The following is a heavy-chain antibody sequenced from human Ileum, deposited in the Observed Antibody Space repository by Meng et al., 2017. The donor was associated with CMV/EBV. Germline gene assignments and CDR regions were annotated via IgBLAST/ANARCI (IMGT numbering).Heavy chain of an antibody. J-gene: IGHJ4*02. Sequence: GESLKISCAASGFSFSTHGMNWVRQAAGKGLEWVAFIRYDVSDQYYADSVKGRFTVSRDNSKNTLFLQMNSLRTEDTALYYCARDSITVTTDYWGQGTRVTVSS. CDR1: GFSFSTHG. D-gene: IGHD4-17*01. CDR2: IRYDVSDQ. V-gene: IGHV3-30*02. CDR3: ARDSITVTTDY.